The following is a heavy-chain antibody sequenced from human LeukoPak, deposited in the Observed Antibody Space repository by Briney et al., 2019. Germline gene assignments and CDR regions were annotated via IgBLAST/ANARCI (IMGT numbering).Heavy chain of an antibody. CDR3: ARGEWDLLFDY. D-gene: IGHD1-26*01. V-gene: IGHV4-59*01. Sequence: SETLSLTCTVSGGSISGYYWSWIRQPPGKGLEWIGYIFYSGSTNYNPSLKSRVTISVDTSKNQFSLKLSSVTAADTAVYYCARGEWDLLFDYWGQVTLVTVYS. CDR2: IFYSGST. CDR1: GGSISGYY. J-gene: IGHJ4*02.